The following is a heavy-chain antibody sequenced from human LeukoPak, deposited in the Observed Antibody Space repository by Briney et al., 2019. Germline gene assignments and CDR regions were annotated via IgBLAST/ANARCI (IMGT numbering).Heavy chain of an antibody. CDR3: ACLTTADAFDI. J-gene: IGHJ3*02. D-gene: IGHD3-22*01. CDR1: SGSISSYY. CDR2: IYDSGST. Sequence: PSETLSLTCTVSSGSISSYYWSWIRQPPGKGLEWIGYIYDSGSTNYNPSLKSRVTISVDTSKNQFSLKLSSVTAADTAVYYCACLTTADAFDIWGQGTMVTVSS. V-gene: IGHV4-59*01.